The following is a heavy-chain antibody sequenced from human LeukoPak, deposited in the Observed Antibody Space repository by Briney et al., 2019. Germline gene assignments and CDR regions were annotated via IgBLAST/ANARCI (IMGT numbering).Heavy chain of an antibody. CDR2: ISGSGGST. D-gene: IGHD3-22*01. J-gene: IGHJ4*02. V-gene: IGHV3-23*01. CDR1: GFTFSSYA. CDR3: AKGSMSLGYYDSSGYYYFDY. Sequence: GGSLRLSCAASGFTFSSYAMSWVRQAPGKGLEWVSAISGSGGSTYYADSVKGRFTISRDNSKNTLYLQMNSLRAEDTAVYYCAKGSMSLGYYDSSGYYYFDYWGQGTLVTVSS.